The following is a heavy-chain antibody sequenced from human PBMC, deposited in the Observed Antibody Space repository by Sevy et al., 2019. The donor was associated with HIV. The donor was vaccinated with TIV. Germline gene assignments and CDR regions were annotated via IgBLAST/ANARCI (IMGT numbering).Heavy chain of an antibody. V-gene: IGHV3-48*02. CDR1: GFTFSSYS. CDR3: ARESSIGY. Sequence: GGSLRLSCAASGFTFSSYSMNWVRQAPGKGLEWVSYISSSSSTIYYAHSVKGRFTISRDNAKNSLYLQMNRLRDEDTAVYYCARESSIGYSGQGTLVTVSS. J-gene: IGHJ4*02. CDR2: ISSSSSTI.